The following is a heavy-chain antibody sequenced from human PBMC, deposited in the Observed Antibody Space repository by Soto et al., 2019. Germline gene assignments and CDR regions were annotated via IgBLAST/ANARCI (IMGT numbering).Heavy chain of an antibody. D-gene: IGHD6-13*01. V-gene: IGHV1-3*01. CDR1: GYTFSNFA. J-gene: IGHJ6*02. Sequence: ASVKVSCKASGYTFSNFAMHWVRQAPGQRLEWMGWINAGNGNTKYSQKFQGRVTITRDTSASTAYMELSSLRSEDTAVYYCAREGLYLAAAVNYYYYGMDVWGQGTTVTGSS. CDR2: INAGNGNT. CDR3: AREGLYLAAAVNYYYYGMDV.